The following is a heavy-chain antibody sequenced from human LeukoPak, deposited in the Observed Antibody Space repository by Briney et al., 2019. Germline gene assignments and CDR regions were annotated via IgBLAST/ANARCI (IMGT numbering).Heavy chain of an antibody. CDR1: GFTFSSYA. Sequence: GGSLRLSCAASGFTFSSYAMSWFRQAPGKGLEWIGYISSTGSYTTYADSVRGRFTISRDNAKSLLFLQMNNLRAEDTAIYYCARKLGGSQCGGDCFFDLWGQGTLVAVSS. V-gene: IGHV3-21*04. CDR2: ISSTGSYT. J-gene: IGHJ4*02. D-gene: IGHD2-21*02. CDR3: ARKLGGSQCGGDCFFDL.